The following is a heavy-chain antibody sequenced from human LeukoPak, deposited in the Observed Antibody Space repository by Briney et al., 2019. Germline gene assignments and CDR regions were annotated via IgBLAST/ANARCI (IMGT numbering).Heavy chain of an antibody. CDR3: ASSSWYASFDY. D-gene: IGHD6-13*01. Sequence: SETLSLTCTVSGGSISSYYWSWIRQPPGKGLEWIGYIYYSGSTNYNPSLKSRVTISVDTSKNQFSLKLSSVTAADTPVYYCASSSWYASFDYWGQGTLVTVSS. CDR1: GGSISSYY. J-gene: IGHJ4*02. CDR2: IYYSGST. V-gene: IGHV4-59*01.